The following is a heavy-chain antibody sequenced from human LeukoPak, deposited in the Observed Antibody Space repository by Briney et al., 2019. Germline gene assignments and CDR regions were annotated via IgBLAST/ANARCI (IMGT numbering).Heavy chain of an antibody. Sequence: ASVKVSCKASGYTFTSYYMHWVRQAPGQGLELMGIINPSGGSTSYAQKFQGRVTMTRDTSTSTVYMELSSLRSEDTAVYYCARDEYDFWSGYYWVFDYWGQGTLVTVSS. CDR1: GYTFTSYY. CDR2: INPSGGST. D-gene: IGHD3-3*01. CDR3: ARDEYDFWSGYYWVFDY. V-gene: IGHV1-46*01. J-gene: IGHJ4*02.